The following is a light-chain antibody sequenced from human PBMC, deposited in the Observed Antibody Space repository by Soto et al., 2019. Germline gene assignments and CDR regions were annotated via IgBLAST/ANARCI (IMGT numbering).Light chain of an antibody. V-gene: IGKV1-39*01. CDR1: QSISNY. J-gene: IGKJ5*01. CDR2: AAS. Sequence: DIQMTQSPSSLSASVGDRVTITCRASQSISNYLNWYQQKPGKAPKLLIYAASSLESGVPSRFSGSGSGTDFTLTISSMQPDDFATYYCRQSYSTPITFGQGTRLEIK. CDR3: RQSYSTPIT.